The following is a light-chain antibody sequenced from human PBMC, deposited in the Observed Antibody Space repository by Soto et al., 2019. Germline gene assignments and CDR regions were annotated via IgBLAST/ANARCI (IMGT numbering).Light chain of an antibody. CDR1: QRITSY. Sequence: EVVLTQSPATLSLSPGERAPLSCRASQRITSYLAWYQQRPGQAPRPLMYDATNRASGVPARFSGSKSGTDFTLTISSLQPEDFAVYFCQQRSDWQYTFGQGTKVE. J-gene: IGKJ2*01. CDR3: QQRSDWQYT. V-gene: IGKV3-11*01. CDR2: DAT.